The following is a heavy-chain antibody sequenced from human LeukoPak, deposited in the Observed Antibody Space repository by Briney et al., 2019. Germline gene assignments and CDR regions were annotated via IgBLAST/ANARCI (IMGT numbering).Heavy chain of an antibody. J-gene: IGHJ3*02. CDR1: GYSISSGYY. D-gene: IGHD3-10*01. CDR2: IYYSGST. CDR3: ARDGGGFGELFVPSDAFDI. Sequence: PSETLSLTCTVSGYSISSGYYWGWIRQPPGKGLEWIGYIYYSGSTNYNPSLKSRVTISVDTSKNQFSLKLSSVTAADTAVYYCARDGGGFGELFVPSDAFDIWGQGTMVTVSS. V-gene: IGHV4-61*01.